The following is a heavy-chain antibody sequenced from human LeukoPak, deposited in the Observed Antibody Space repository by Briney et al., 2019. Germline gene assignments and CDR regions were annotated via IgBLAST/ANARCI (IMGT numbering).Heavy chain of an antibody. D-gene: IGHD1-1*01. J-gene: IGHJ4*02. CDR3: ARGERLGPDY. V-gene: IGHV4-59*01. CDR1: GGPITGYY. CDR2: IHHTGST. Sequence: SETLTLTCTVSGGPITGYYWSWIRQPPGNGLEWIGYIHHTGSTNYNPSPKSRVTISVDTSQNQLSLKLSSVTAADTAVYYCARGERLGPDYWGQGTLVTVSS.